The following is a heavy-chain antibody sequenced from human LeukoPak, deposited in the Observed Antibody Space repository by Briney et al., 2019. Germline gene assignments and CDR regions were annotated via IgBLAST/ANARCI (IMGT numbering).Heavy chain of an antibody. CDR1: GGSISRYY. Sequence: SETLSLTCTVSGGSISRYYWSWIRQPAGKGLEWIGRIYTSGSTNYNPSLKSRVTMSVDTSKNQFSLKLSSVTAADTAVYYCARHNVWSGYGFDYWGQGTLVTVSS. CDR3: ARHNVWSGYGFDY. J-gene: IGHJ4*02. D-gene: IGHD3-3*01. V-gene: IGHV4-4*07. CDR2: IYTSGST.